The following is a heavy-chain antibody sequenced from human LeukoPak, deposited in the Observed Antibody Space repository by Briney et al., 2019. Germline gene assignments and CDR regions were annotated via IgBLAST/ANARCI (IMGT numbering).Heavy chain of an antibody. CDR2: INHSGST. CDR1: GGSFSGYY. Sequence: SETLSLTCAVYGGSFSGYYWSWIRQPPGKGLEWIGEINHSGSTNYNPSLKSRVTISVDTSKNQFSLKLSSVTAADTAVYYCARGVRYSNYYYYYYMDVWGKGTTVTVFS. J-gene: IGHJ6*03. V-gene: IGHV4-34*01. CDR3: ARGVRYSNYYYYYYMDV. D-gene: IGHD4-11*01.